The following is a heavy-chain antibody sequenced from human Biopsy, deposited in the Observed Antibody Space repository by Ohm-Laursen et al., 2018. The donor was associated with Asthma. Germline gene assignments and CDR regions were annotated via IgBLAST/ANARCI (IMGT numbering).Heavy chain of an antibody. J-gene: IGHJ4*02. CDR2: KYNRGST. CDR3: ARGWNCGGDCYSLDY. CDR1: GAAVSRGGYY. V-gene: IGHV4-30-4*08. Sequence: TLSLTCSVSGAAVSRGGYYWSWIRQPPRKGLEWIGYKYNRGSTHYNPSLKSRVILSVDTSKNQFSLRLRSVTAADTAVYYCARGWNCGGDCYSLDYWGQGTLVTVSS. D-gene: IGHD2-21*02.